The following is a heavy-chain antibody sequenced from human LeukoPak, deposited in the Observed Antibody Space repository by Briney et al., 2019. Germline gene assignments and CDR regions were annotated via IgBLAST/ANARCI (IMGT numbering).Heavy chain of an antibody. V-gene: IGHV3-21*01. J-gene: IGHJ3*02. CDR1: GFTFSSYS. CDR3: ARDVSAGEYSSLGDAFDI. CDR2: ISSSSSYI. D-gene: IGHD6-6*01. Sequence: GGSLRLSCAASGFTFSSYSMNWGRQAPGKGLEWVSSISSSSSYIYYADSVKGRFTISRDNAKNLLYLQMNSLRAEDTAVYYCARDVSAGEYSSLGDAFDIWGQGTMVTVSS.